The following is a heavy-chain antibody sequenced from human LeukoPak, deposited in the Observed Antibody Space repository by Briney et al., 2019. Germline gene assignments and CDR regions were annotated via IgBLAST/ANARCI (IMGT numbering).Heavy chain of an antibody. V-gene: IGHV3-11*04. CDR3: AREGSVAIITGTSNAFDI. Sequence: PGGSLRLSCAASGVTFSDYYMSGVRQAPGKGVEWGSYISSSGSTIYYADSVKGRFTISRDNAKNSLYLQMNSLRAEDTAVYYCAREGSVAIITGTSNAFDIWGQGTMVTVSS. D-gene: IGHD1-7*01. CDR1: GVTFSDYY. J-gene: IGHJ3*02. CDR2: ISSSGSTI.